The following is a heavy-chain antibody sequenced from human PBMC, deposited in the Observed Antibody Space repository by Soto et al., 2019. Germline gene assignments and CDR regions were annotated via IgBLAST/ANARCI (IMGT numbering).Heavy chain of an antibody. CDR3: ARDNRETTYYLDY. CDR2: ISYDGSNE. Sequence: LRLSCAASGFTFHSFTMHWVRQTPGKGLEWVALISYDGSNEYYADSVKGRFTISRDNSKSTLYLQMNSLRTDDTALYYCARDNRETTYYLDYWGQGTLVTVSS. CDR1: GFTFHSFT. J-gene: IGHJ4*02. D-gene: IGHD1-1*01. V-gene: IGHV3-30-3*01.